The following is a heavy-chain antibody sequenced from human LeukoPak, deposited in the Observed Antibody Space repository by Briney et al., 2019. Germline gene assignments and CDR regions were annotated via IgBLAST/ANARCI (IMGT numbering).Heavy chain of an antibody. CDR2: ISSSGSTI. CDR1: GFTFSDYY. CDR3: ASYVVPAALDY. V-gene: IGHV3-11*04. J-gene: IGHJ4*02. D-gene: IGHD2-2*01. Sequence: GGSLRLSCAASGFTFSDYYMSWIRQAPGKGLEWVSYISSSGSTIYYADSVKGRFTISRDNAKNSLYLQMNSLRAEDTAVYYCASYVVPAALDYWGQGTLVTVSS.